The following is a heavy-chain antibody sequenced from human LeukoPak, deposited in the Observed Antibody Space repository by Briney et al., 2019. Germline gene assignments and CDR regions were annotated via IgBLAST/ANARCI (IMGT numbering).Heavy chain of an antibody. CDR3: ARGRAVAGRLAPFDP. CDR2: INPKSGVT. CDR1: GYTFTGYY. V-gene: IGHV1-2*02. Sequence: ASVKVSCKASGYTFTGYYMHWVRQAPGQGLEWMGWINPKSGVTNYPQKFRGRATMGGNASISTAYMELSRLTSVDTAIYYCARGRAVAGRLAPFDPWGQGTLVTVSS. J-gene: IGHJ5*02. D-gene: IGHD6-19*01.